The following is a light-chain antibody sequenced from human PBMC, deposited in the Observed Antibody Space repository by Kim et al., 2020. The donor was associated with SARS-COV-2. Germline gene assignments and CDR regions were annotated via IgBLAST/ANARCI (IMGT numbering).Light chain of an antibody. Sequence: SSELTQDPAVSVALGQTVRITCQGDSLRSYYASWYQQKPRQAPVLVFYGRNNRPSGIPDLFSGSSSGNTASLTITVAQAEDEADYCCNSRDGGFGGGTQLTVL. J-gene: IGLJ2*01. V-gene: IGLV3-19*01. CDR3: NSRDGG. CDR2: GRN. CDR1: SLRSYY.